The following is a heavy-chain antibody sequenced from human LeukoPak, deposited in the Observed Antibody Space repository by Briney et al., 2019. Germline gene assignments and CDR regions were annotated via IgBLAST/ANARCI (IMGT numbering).Heavy chain of an antibody. J-gene: IGHJ4*02. CDR2: IIPIFGTA. Sequence: SVKVSCKASGGTFISYAISWVRQAPGQGLEWMGGIIPIFGTANYAQKFQGRVTITADKSTSTAYMELSSLRSEDTAVYYCARGRSAVTTPSHFDYRGQGTLGTVSP. CDR1: GGTFISYA. D-gene: IGHD4-17*01. V-gene: IGHV1-69*06. CDR3: ARGRSAVTTPSHFDY.